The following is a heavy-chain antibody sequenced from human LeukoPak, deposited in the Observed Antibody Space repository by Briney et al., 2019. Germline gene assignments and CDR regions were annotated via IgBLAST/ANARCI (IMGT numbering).Heavy chain of an antibody. CDR1: GFTFSDHA. D-gene: IGHD5-24*01. Sequence: GGSLRLSCTASGFTFSDHAMHWVRQAPGKGLEWVALVSSSGNKKYYGDSVKGRFIISRDNSKDTLYLQMNSLSAEDTALYYCAKDRGYNSYYFDYWGQGSLVTVSS. J-gene: IGHJ4*02. V-gene: IGHV3-30*18. CDR3: AKDRGYNSYYFDY. CDR2: VSSSGNKK.